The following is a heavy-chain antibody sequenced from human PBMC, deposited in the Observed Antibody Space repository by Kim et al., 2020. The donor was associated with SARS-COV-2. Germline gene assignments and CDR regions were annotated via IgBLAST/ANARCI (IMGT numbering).Heavy chain of an antibody. D-gene: IGHD3-10*01. Sequence: GESLKISCKASGYSFTSYWIGWVRQMPGKGLEWMGVIYPGDSNTRYSPSFQGQVTISVDKSISTAYLQWSSLKASDSAMYYCARHLFRGSGSYYSGGYWGQGTLVTVSS. CDR2: IYPGDSNT. J-gene: IGHJ4*02. CDR3: ARHLFRGSGSYYSGGY. V-gene: IGHV5-51*01. CDR1: GYSFTSYW.